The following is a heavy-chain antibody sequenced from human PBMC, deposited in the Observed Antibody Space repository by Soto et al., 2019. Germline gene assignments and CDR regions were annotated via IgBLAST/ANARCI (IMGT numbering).Heavy chain of an antibody. V-gene: IGHV6-1*01. CDR3: AKTRSYSTYDYGMDV. Sequence: XQTLSLTGAICGYSVSSNSAAWNLIRQSPSRGLEWLGRTYYRSKWYNDYALSVKSRITINPDTSKNQFSLQLNSVTPEDTAVYYCAKTRSYSTYDYGMDVWGQGTTVTVSS. J-gene: IGHJ6*02. D-gene: IGHD1-26*01. CDR2: TYYRSKWYN. CDR1: GYSVSSNSAA.